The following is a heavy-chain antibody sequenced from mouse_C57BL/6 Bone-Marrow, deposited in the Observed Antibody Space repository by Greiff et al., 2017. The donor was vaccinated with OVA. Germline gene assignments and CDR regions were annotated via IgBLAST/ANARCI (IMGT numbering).Heavy chain of an antibody. J-gene: IGHJ2*01. CDR2: IYPGDGDT. D-gene: IGHD2-4*01. Sequence: QVQLQQSGPELVKPGASVKISCKASGYAFSSSWMNWVKQRPGKGLEWIGRIYPGDGDTNYNGKFKGKATLTADKSSSTAYMQLSSLTSEDSAVYFGAREIMYFDYWGQGTTLTVSS. V-gene: IGHV1-82*01. CDR1: GYAFSSSW. CDR3: AREIMYFDY.